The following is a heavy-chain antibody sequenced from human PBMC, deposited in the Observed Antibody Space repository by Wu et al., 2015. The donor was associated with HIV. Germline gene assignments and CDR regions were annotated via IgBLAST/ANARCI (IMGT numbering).Heavy chain of an antibody. CDR2: IIPIFGTA. CDR3: ARVRGLLWFGESNYYYMDV. CDR1: RHLQQLC. J-gene: IGHJ6*03. V-gene: IGHV1-69*12. D-gene: IGHD3-10*01. Sequence: QVQLVQSGAEVKKPGVLGEGLLQGFWRHLQQLCYQLGATGPWTRLEWMGGIIPIFGTANYAQKFQGRVTITADESTSTAYMELSSLRSEDTAVYYCARVRGLLWFGESNYYYMDVWGKGTTVTVSS.